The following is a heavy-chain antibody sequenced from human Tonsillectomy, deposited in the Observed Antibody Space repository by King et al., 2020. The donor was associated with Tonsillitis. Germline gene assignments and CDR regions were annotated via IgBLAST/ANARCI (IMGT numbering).Heavy chain of an antibody. CDR3: ARPRSSSSNAFDY. Sequence: QLVQSGAEVKKPGESLRISCQVSGYSFTNYWINWVRQMPGKGLEWIGRIYPGESYINYSPSFQGHVTISLDKSLNTAYLQWSSLEASDTAMYYCARPRSSSSNAFDYWGQGTLVTVSS. J-gene: IGHJ4*02. V-gene: IGHV5-10-1*03. CDR2: IYPGESYI. D-gene: IGHD6-6*01. CDR1: GYSFTNYW.